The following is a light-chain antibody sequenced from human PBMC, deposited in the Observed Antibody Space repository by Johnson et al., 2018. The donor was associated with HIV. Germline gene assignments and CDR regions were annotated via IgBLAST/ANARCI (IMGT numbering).Light chain of an antibody. J-gene: IGLJ1*01. Sequence: SILTQPPSVSAAPGQRVTISRSGASSTFGNSYISWYQLLPGSPPKLLVFKNNERPSGIPDRFSGSNSGTSATLAITGLQTGDEADYYCATWDTSLSTGGVFGTGTKVTVL. CDR1: SSTFGNSY. V-gene: IGLV1-51*02. CDR3: ATWDTSLSTGGV. CDR2: KNN.